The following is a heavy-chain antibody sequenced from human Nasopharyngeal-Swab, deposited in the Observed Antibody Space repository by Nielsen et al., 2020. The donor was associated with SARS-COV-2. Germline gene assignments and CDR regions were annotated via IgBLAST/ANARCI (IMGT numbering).Heavy chain of an antibody. Sequence: GESLKISCAAPGFTFSSYWMHWVRQAPGKGLVWVSRINSDGSSTSYADSVKGRFTISRDNAKNTLYLQMNSLRAEDTAVYYCARVRGGVPAEMNYGMDVWGQGTTVTVSS. V-gene: IGHV3-74*01. CDR2: INSDGSST. J-gene: IGHJ6*02. CDR1: GFTFSSYW. CDR3: ARVRGGVPAEMNYGMDV. D-gene: IGHD2-2*01.